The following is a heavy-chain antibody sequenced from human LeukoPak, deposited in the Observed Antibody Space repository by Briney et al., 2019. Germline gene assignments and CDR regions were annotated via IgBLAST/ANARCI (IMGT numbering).Heavy chain of an antibody. CDR3: ARDRLTMVRGAMGY. Sequence: PGGSLRLSCEASGFTFSVYYMYWIRQAPGKGLEWVSYISSTGYSTYYADSVKGRFTISRDNAKNSLNLQMYNLRVEDTAFYYCARDRLTMVRGAMGYWGQGTLVTVSS. CDR1: GFTFSVYY. CDR2: ISSTGYST. D-gene: IGHD3-10*01. J-gene: IGHJ4*02. V-gene: IGHV3-11*01.